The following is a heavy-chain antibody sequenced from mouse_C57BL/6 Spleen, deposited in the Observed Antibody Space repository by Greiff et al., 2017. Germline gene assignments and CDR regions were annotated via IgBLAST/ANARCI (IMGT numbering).Heavy chain of an antibody. CDR3: VGYDEFAY. CDR1: GFTFNTSA. CDR2: IRSKSSNYAT. D-gene: IGHD1-2*01. Sequence: EVQLVVSGGGLVQPKGSLTLSCAASGFTFNTSAMHWVRQAPGKGLDWVARIRSKSSNYATYYADSVKDRFTISRDDSQSMLYLQMNNLKTEDTSMCDCVGYDEFAYWGQGTLVTVSA. V-gene: IGHV10-3*01. J-gene: IGHJ3*01.